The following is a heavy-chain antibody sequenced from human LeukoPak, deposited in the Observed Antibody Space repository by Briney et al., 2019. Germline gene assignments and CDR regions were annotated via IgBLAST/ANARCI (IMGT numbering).Heavy chain of an antibody. Sequence: PGGSLRLSCAASGFTFSSYSMNWVRQAPGKGLEWVSYISSSSSTIYYADSVKGRFTISRDNAKNSLYLQMNSLRAEDTAVYYCARAGLRAAASLWGQGTLVTVSS. V-gene: IGHV3-48*01. D-gene: IGHD6-13*01. CDR2: ISSSSSTI. J-gene: IGHJ4*02. CDR3: ARAGLRAAASL. CDR1: GFTFSSYS.